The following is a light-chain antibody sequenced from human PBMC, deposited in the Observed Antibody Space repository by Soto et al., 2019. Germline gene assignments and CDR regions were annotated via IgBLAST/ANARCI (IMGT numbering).Light chain of an antibody. V-gene: IGLV1-40*01. Sequence: QSVLTQPPSVSGAPGQRVTISCTGSSSNIGADYDVHRYQQRPGTDPKLLIFGNNNRPSGVPDRFSGSKSGTSASLAITGLQAEDEGDYYCQSYDSTLSARYVFGTGTKVTVL. CDR2: GNN. CDR1: SSNIGADYD. J-gene: IGLJ1*01. CDR3: QSYDSTLSARYV.